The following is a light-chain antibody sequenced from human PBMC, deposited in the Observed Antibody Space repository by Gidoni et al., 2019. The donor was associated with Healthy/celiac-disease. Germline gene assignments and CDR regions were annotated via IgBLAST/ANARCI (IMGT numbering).Light chain of an antibody. CDR2: DVS. CDR1: SSDVGGYNY. CDR3: CSYAGSYTFVV. Sequence: QSALTQPPSLSGSPGQSVTISCTGTSSDVGGYNYVSWYQQHPGKAPKLMIYDVSKRPSGVPDRFSGSKSGNTASLTISGLQAEDEADYYCCSYAGSYTFVVFGGGTKLTVL. J-gene: IGLJ2*01. V-gene: IGLV2-11*01.